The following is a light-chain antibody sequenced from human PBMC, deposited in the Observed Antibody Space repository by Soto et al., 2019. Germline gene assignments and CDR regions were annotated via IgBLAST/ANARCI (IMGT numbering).Light chain of an antibody. V-gene: IGKV3-15*01. J-gene: IGKJ5*01. CDR2: GAS. Sequence: ETVMTQSPATLSVSPGERATLSCRASQSVNSNLAWYQQKLGQAPRLLIYGASTRATGIPDRFSGSGSGTEFILTISSLQSEDFAVYYCQQYNNWPPITFGQGTRLEIK. CDR3: QQYNNWPPIT. CDR1: QSVNSN.